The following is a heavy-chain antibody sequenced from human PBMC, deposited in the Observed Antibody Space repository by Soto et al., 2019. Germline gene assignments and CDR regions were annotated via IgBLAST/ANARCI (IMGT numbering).Heavy chain of an antibody. Sequence: ASVKVSCKXSGYTFTDYYMHWVRQAPGQGLEWMGWINPNSGATSYAQRFQGRVTMTRDTSISTAYMELSRLTSDDTAVYYCAREGGDIVQMVYALPWYWGQGTLVTVSS. CDR1: GYTFTDYY. CDR3: AREGGDIVQMVYALPWY. V-gene: IGHV1-2*02. J-gene: IGHJ4*02. D-gene: IGHD2-8*01. CDR2: INPNSGAT.